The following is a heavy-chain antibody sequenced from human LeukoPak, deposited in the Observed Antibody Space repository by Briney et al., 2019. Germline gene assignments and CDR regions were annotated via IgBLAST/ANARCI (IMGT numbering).Heavy chain of an antibody. D-gene: IGHD3-9*01. CDR3: AKEYETYYDILTGYSAFDY. Sequence: GGSLRLSCTVSGFIFSSGGIHWVRQAPGKGLVWVAGISYDGSEKYYAESVKGRFTISRDNSKNTLYLQMNSLRAEDTAVYYCAKEYETYYDILTGYSAFDYWGQGTLVTVSS. CDR2: ISYDGSEK. V-gene: IGHV3-30*18. J-gene: IGHJ4*02. CDR1: GFIFSSGG.